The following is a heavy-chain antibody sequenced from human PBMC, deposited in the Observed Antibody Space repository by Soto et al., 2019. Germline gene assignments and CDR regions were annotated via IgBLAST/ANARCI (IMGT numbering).Heavy chain of an antibody. CDR3: ARGDYDILTGYWPLDY. J-gene: IGHJ4*02. CDR1: GGSISSYY. Sequence: PSETMSLTCTVAGGSISSYYLSWIRQPPGKGLEWIGYIYYSGSTNYNPSLKSRVTISVDTSKNQFSLKLSSVTAADTAVYYCARGDYDILTGYWPLDYWGQGTLVTVSS. CDR2: IYYSGST. D-gene: IGHD3-9*01. V-gene: IGHV4-59*01.